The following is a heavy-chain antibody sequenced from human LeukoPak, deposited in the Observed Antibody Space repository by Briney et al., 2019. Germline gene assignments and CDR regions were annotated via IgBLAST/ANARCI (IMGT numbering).Heavy chain of an antibody. CDR2: ISSSGSTI. V-gene: IGHV3-48*03. D-gene: IGHD2-15*01. J-gene: IGHJ2*01. CDR3: ARGSDCSGGSCYSYWYFDL. CDR1: GFTFSSYE. Sequence: GGSLRLSCAASGFTFSSYEMNWVRQAPGKGLEWVSYISSSGSTIYYADSVKGRFTISRDDAKNTLYLQMNSLRAEDTAMYYCARGSDCSGGSCYSYWYFDLWGRGTLVTVSS.